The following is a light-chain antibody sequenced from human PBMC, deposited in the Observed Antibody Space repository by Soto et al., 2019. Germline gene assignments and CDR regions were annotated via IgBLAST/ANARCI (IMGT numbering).Light chain of an antibody. Sequence: PSTLSGSVGDRATITCRASQGISSYLAWYQQKPGKAPKLLIYAASTLQSGVPSRFSGSGSGTDFTLTISCLQSEDFATYYCQQYYSYPLTFGQGTKVDIK. V-gene: IGKV1-8*01. CDR1: QGISSY. CDR3: QQYYSYPLT. J-gene: IGKJ1*01. CDR2: AAS.